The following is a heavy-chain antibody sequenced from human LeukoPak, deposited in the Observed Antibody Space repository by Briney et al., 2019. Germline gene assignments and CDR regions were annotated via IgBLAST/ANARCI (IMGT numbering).Heavy chain of an antibody. J-gene: IGHJ4*02. D-gene: IGHD3-10*01. CDR2: ISGSGGGT. Sequence: GGSLRLSCAASGFTFSSYAMRWVRQAPGKGLEWVSAISGSGGGTYYADSVKGRFTISRDNSNNTLYLQMNSLRAEDTAVFYCAKLFYSSGMYHFDYWGQGTLVTVSS. CDR1: GFTFSSYA. CDR3: AKLFYSSGMYHFDY. V-gene: IGHV3-23*01.